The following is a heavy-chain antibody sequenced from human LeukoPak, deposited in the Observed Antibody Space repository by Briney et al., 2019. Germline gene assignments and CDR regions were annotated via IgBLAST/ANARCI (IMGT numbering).Heavy chain of an antibody. CDR2: INPNSGGT. CDR3: ARDPTSSGWMDY. D-gene: IGHD6-19*01. V-gene: IGHV1-2*02. J-gene: IGHJ4*02. Sequence: ASVKVSCKGYGYTFINHDIDWVRQAPGQGLGWMGWINPNSGGTNYAQKFQGRVTMTRDTSISTAYMELSRLRFDDTAVYYCARDPTSSGWMDYWGQGTLVTVSS. CDR1: GYTFINHD.